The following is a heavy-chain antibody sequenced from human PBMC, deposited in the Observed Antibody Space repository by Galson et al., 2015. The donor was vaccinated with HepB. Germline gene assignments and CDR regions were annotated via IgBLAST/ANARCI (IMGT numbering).Heavy chain of an antibody. J-gene: IGHJ4*02. D-gene: IGHD6-13*01. CDR2: INTNTGNP. CDR1: GYTFTSYA. V-gene: IGHV7-4-1*02. Sequence: SVKVSCKASGYTFTSYAMNWVRQAPGQGLEWMGWINTNTGNPTYAQGFTGRFVFSLDTSVSTAYLQISSLKAEDTAVYYCARAGYSSSWYGDGYFDYWGQGTLVTVSS. CDR3: ARAGYSSSWYGDGYFDY.